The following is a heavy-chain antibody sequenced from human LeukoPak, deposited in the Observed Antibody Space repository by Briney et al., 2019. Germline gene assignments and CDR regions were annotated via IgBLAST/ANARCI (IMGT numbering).Heavy chain of an antibody. CDR2: INPNSGGT. CDR1: GYTFTDYY. CDR3: ARDLGDSYFDY. D-gene: IGHD3-16*01. J-gene: IGHJ4*02. Sequence: ASVKVPCKASGYTFTDYYVRWVRQAPGQGLEWMGWINPNSGGTKNAQKFQGRVTMTRDTSISTAYMELSKLRSDDTAVYYCARDLGDSYFDYWGQGTLVTVSS. V-gene: IGHV1-2*02.